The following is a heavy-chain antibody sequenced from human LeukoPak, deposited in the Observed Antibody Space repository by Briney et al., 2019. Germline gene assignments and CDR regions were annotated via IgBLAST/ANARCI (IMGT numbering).Heavy chain of an antibody. CDR2: IGAGGTFT. Sequence: AGGSLRLSCTASGFTFSSYAMNWVRQAPGKGLEWVSGIGAGGTFTYYADSVKGRFTISRDNSRNTLYLQMNSLRADDTAVYYCAKDLDYTTCGYYFDYWGQETLVTVSS. V-gene: IGHV3-23*01. CDR1: GFTFSSYA. D-gene: IGHD4-11*01. J-gene: IGHJ4*02. CDR3: AKDLDYTTCGYYFDY.